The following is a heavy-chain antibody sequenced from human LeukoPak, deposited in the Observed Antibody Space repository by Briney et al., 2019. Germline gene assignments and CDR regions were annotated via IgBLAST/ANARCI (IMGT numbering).Heavy chain of an antibody. CDR1: GYSFTRNG. CDR3: ARDVNYAFDY. V-gene: IGHV1-18*01. D-gene: IGHD3-16*01. J-gene: IGHJ4*02. Sequence: ASVKVSCKPSGYSFTRNGISWVRQAPGQGLEWMGWISTNSGNTNYAQKFQDRVTLTTDTSTSTAYMELRSLRSDATAVYYCARDVNYAFDYWGQGTLVTVSS. CDR2: ISTNSGNT.